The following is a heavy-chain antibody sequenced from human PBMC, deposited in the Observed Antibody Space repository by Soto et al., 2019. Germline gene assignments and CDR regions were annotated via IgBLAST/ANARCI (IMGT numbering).Heavy chain of an antibody. D-gene: IGHD3-22*01. V-gene: IGHV3-21*04. CDR1: RFTFSSYE. CDR3: AKDNYDSSGYYSFGYYYGMDV. J-gene: IGHJ6*02. CDR2: ISSSSSYI. Sequence: GGSLRLSCEASRFTFSSYEMNWVRQAPGKGLEWVSSISSSSSYIYYADSVKGRFTISRDNAKNSLYLQMNSLRAEDTAVYYCAKDNYDSSGYYSFGYYYGMDVWGQGTTVTVSS.